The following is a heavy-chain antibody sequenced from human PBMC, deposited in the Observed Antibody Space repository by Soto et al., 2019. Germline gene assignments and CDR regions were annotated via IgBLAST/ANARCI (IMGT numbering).Heavy chain of an antibody. CDR2: IIPIFGTA. CDR1: GGTFSSYA. CDR3: AATGEVVLADRDYFDY. D-gene: IGHD2-21*01. J-gene: IGHJ4*02. V-gene: IGHV1-69*01. Sequence: QVQLVQSGAEVNKPGSSVKVSCKASGGTFSSYAISWVRQAPGQGLEWMGGIIPIFGTANYEQKFQGRVTITEDESTSTAYMELSSLRSEDTAVYYCAATGEVVLADRDYFDYWRQGTLVTVSS.